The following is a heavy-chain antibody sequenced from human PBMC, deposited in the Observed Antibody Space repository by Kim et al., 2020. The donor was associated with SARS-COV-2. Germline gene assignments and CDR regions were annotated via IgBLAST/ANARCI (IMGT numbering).Heavy chain of an antibody. Sequence: SETLSLTCAVSGASIITDHWWSWVRQPPGKGLEWIGEIYHSARTNYNSSLRTRVTMSLDKSENEYSLKLRFVTVADTAVYYCARDAWGAPAIEWCQGTLV. D-gene: IGHD3-16*01. CDR3: ARDAWGAPAIE. J-gene: IGHJ4*02. CDR1: GASIITDHW. CDR2: IYHSART. V-gene: IGHV4-4*02.